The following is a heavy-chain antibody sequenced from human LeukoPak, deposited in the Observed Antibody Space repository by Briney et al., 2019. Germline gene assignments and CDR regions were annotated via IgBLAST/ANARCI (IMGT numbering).Heavy chain of an antibody. D-gene: IGHD6-6*01. Sequence: EASVKVSCKASGYTFTSYYMHWVRQAPGQGLEWMGIINPSGGSTSYAQKFQGRVTMTRDTSTSTVYMELSSLRSEDTAVYYCAREGIRPIAALHPDAFDIWGQGTMVTVSS. J-gene: IGHJ3*02. CDR2: INPSGGST. CDR3: AREGIRPIAALHPDAFDI. V-gene: IGHV1-46*01. CDR1: GYTFTSYY.